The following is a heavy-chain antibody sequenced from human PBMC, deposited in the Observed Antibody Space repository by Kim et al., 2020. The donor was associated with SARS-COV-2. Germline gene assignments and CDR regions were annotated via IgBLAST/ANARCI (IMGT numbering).Heavy chain of an antibody. CDR2: IYYGGST. J-gene: IGHJ5*02. CDR1: GGSISSGSYY. Sequence: SETLSLTCTVSGGSISSGSYYWGWIRQPPGKGLEWIGSIYYGGSTYYNPSLKSRVTLSIDTSRNQFSLKLRSVTAADTAVYYCAVRPISGVVGFDPWGQGTLVTVSS. V-gene: IGHV4-39*01. CDR3: AVRPISGVVGFDP. D-gene: IGHD3-3*02.